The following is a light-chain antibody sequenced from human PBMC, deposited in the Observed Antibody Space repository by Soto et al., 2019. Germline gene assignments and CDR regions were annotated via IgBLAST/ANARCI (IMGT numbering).Light chain of an antibody. J-gene: IGKJ1*01. Sequence: DIQMTQSPSTLCGSVRARRTMTCRASQTISSWLAWYQQKPGKAPKLLIYKAYTLKSGVTSRFSGSGSGTEFTLTISSLQPDDFATYYCQHYNSYSEAFGQGTKVEIK. CDR2: KAY. CDR3: QHYNSYSEA. CDR1: QTISSW. V-gene: IGKV1-5*03.